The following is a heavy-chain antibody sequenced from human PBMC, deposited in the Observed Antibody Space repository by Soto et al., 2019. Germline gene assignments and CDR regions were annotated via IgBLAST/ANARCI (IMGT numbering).Heavy chain of an antibody. CDR2: IRSKANSYAT. CDR1: GFTFSGSV. V-gene: IGHV3-73*01. D-gene: IGHD3-10*01. Sequence: GESLKISCAASGFTFSGSVMHWVRQASGKGLEWVGRIRSKANSYATAYAASVKGRFTISRDDSKNTAYLQMNSLKTEDTAVYYCTRGFGLFDYWGQGTLVTVSS. CDR3: TRGFGLFDY. J-gene: IGHJ4*02.